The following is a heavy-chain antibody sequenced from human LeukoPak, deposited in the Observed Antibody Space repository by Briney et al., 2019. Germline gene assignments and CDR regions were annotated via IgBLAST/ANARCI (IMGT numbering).Heavy chain of an antibody. CDR2: IYHSGST. CDR3: AVDRGYSYGSDY. Sequence: SETLSLTCVVSGYSISSGYQWAWIRQPPGKGLEWIGSIYHSGSTYYNPSLKSRVTISVDTSKNQFSLKLSSVTAADTAVYYCAVDRGYSYGSDYWGQGTLVTVSS. D-gene: IGHD5-18*01. V-gene: IGHV4-38-2*01. CDR1: GYSISSGYQ. J-gene: IGHJ4*02.